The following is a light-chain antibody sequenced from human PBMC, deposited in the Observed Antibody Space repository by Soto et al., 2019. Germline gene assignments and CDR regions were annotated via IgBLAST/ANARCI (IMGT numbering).Light chain of an antibody. J-gene: IGLJ2*01. CDR2: GNT. CDR3: QSYDSSLSAVV. CDR1: SPNVGAASD. V-gene: IGLV1-40*01. Sequence: QSVLTQPPLVSGVPGQRVTISCTGSSPNVGAASDVHWYRQFPGTAPTLLIYGNTNRPSGVPDRFSGSKSGTSASLAITGLRAEDEADYYCQSYDSSLSAVVFGGGTKLTVL.